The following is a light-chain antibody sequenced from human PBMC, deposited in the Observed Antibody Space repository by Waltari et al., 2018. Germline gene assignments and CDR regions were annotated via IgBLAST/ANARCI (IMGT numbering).Light chain of an antibody. CDR1: SSYVGCYGY. Sequence: QSALTQPPSASGSPGQALTISCPGTSSYVGCYGYVSWYQQQPGKAPKLIIDDVRKRPAGVSSRFAGSKFGNTASLTISGLQADDEADYYCNSYTSSSSLFGGGTRLTVL. V-gene: IGLV2-14*03. CDR3: NSYTSSSSL. J-gene: IGLJ2*01. CDR2: DVR.